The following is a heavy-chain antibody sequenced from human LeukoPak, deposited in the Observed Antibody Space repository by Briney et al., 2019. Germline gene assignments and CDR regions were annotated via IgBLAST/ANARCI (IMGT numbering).Heavy chain of an antibody. V-gene: IGHV3-9*01. J-gene: IGHJ4*02. Sequence: GGSLRLSCATSGFTFDDYAMHWVRQAPGKDLEWVSGISWNSGSIAYADSVKGRFTISRDHAKNSLYLGMNSLRAEDTAFYYCAKGDWFDYWGQGTLVTVSS. CDR2: ISWNSGSI. D-gene: IGHD3/OR15-3a*01. CDR3: AKGDWFDY. CDR1: GFTFDDYA.